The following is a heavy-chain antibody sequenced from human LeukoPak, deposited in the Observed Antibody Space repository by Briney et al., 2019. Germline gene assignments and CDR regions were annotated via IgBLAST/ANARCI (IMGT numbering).Heavy chain of an antibody. CDR2: IIPIFGTA. D-gene: IGHD4-17*01. V-gene: IGHV1-69*05. Sequence: SVKVSCRASGGTFSSYAISWVRQAPGQGLEWMGRIIPIFGTANYAQKFQGRVTITTDESTSTAYMELSSLRSEDTAVYYCARDSGDYGVVDYWGQGTLVTVSS. CDR3: ARDSGDYGVVDY. J-gene: IGHJ4*02. CDR1: GGTFSSYA.